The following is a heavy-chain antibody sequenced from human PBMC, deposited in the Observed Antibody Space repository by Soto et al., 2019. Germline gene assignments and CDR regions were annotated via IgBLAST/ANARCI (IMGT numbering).Heavy chain of an antibody. Sequence: ASVKVSCKGFGYSFMKYGINWVRQAPGQGLEWVGWISPYSGYTHSAQKFHGRLTLTTDTAASTAYMELRILRSADTALYYCAXEASVLIPAAQPSRFDSWGQGTLVTVSS. V-gene: IGHV1-18*01. CDR2: ISPYSGYT. CDR1: GYSFMKYG. J-gene: IGHJ4*02. CDR3: AXEASVLIPAAQPSRFDS. D-gene: IGHD2-2*01.